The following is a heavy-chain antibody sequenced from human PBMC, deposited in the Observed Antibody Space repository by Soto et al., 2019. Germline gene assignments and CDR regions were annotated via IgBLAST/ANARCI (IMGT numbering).Heavy chain of an antibody. CDR1: GYTFTSYY. Sequence: ASVKVSCKASGYTFTSYYINWVRQATGQGLEWMGWMNPNSGNTGYAQKFQGRVTMTRNTSISTAYMELSSLRSEDTAVYYCARVTIAATGDVDGFEIWGQGTMVTVSS. V-gene: IGHV1-8*01. CDR2: MNPNSGNT. D-gene: IGHD6-13*01. J-gene: IGHJ3*02. CDR3: ARVTIAATGDVDGFEI.